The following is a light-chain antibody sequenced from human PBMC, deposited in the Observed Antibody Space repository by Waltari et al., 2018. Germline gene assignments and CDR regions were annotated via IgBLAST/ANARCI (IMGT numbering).Light chain of an antibody. CDR2: GAS. CDR1: QSVSSD. J-gene: IGKJ1*01. CDR3: QQYNKRPRT. V-gene: IGKV3D-15*01. Sequence: EVVLTQSPVTLSVSTGERATLSCRASQSVSSDLAWYQQKPGQAPRLLIYGASIRATGIAARFSGSGSGTEFTLTISSLQSGDFAIYYCQQYNKRPRTFGQGTKVEIK.